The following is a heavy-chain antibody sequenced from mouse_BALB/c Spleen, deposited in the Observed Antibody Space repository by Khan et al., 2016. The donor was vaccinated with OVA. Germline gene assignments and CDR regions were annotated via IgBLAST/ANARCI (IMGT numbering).Heavy chain of an antibody. CDR2: IWAGGRT. V-gene: IGHV2-9*02. J-gene: IGHJ3*01. CDR3: ARAYYYGAWFAY. Sequence: QVQLKESGPGLVAPSQSLSITCTVPGFSLTPYGVHWVRQPPGKGLEWLGVIWAGGRTHYNSALMSRLSISKDNSKSQAFLKMNSLPTDDTAMYYCARAYYYGAWFAYWGQGTLVTVSA. CDR1: GFSLTPYG. D-gene: IGHD1-1*01.